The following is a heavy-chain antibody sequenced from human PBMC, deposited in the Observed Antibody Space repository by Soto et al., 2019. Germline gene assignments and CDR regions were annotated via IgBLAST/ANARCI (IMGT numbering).Heavy chain of an antibody. D-gene: IGHD5-18*01. CDR2: IIPIFGTA. CDR1: GGTFSSYA. Sequence: SVKVSFKASGGTFSSYAISWLRQAPGQGLEWMGGIIPIFGTANYAQKFQGRVTITADESTSTAYMELSSLRSEDTAVYYCATSPNVDTAMAIDYWGQGTLVTVSS. V-gene: IGHV1-69*13. J-gene: IGHJ4*02. CDR3: ATSPNVDTAMAIDY.